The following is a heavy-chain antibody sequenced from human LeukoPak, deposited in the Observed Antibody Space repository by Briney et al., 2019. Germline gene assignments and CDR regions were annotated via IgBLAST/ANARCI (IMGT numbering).Heavy chain of an antibody. D-gene: IGHD6-13*01. J-gene: IGHJ3*02. Sequence: SETLSLTCAVYGGSFSGYYWSWIRQPPGKGLEWIGEINHSGSTNYNPSLKSRVTISVDTSKNQFSLKLSSVTAADTAVYYCARVRPRQPWDRVAAAILAFDIWGQGTMVTVSS. CDR2: INHSGST. V-gene: IGHV4-34*01. CDR1: GGSFSGYY. CDR3: ARVRPRQPWDRVAAAILAFDI.